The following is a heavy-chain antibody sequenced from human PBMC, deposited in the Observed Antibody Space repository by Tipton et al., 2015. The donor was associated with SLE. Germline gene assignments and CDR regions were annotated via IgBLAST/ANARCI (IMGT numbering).Heavy chain of an antibody. J-gene: IGHJ4*02. CDR3: AREVSLTGATSFFDY. D-gene: IGHD1-7*01. Sequence: TLSLTCAVSGYSISSGYYWGWIRQPPGKGLEWIGGIYHSGSTYYNSSLKSRVTISIDTSKNQFSLKQSSVTAADTAVYYCAREVSLTGATSFFDYWGQGTLVTVSS. CDR2: IYHSGST. V-gene: IGHV4-38-2*02. CDR1: GYSISSGYY.